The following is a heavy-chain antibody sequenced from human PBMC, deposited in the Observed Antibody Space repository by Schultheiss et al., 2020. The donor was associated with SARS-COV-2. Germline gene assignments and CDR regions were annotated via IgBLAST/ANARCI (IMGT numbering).Heavy chain of an antibody. D-gene: IGHD2-2*01. J-gene: IGHJ5*02. CDR3: ARDRGGVVVPAERFDP. CDR1: GYTFTGYY. Sequence: ASVKVSCKASGYTFTGYYMHWVRQAPGQGLEWMGWINPNSGGTNYAQKLQGRVTMTTDTSTSTAYMELRSLRSDDTAVYYCARDRGGVVVPAERFDPWGQGTLVTVSS. CDR2: INPNSGGT. V-gene: IGHV1-2*02.